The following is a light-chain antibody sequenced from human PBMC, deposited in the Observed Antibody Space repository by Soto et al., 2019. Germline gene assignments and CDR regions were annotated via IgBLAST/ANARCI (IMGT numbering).Light chain of an antibody. J-gene: IGKJ4*01. CDR2: ATS. CDR1: QSISSY. Sequence: DIQMTQSPSSLSASVGDRVTITCRASQSISSYLNCYQQKPGKAPKLLIYATSSLQSGVPSRFSGSGSGTDFTLTIAGLQPEDSASYFCQHSISAPLTFGGGTKVEIK. CDR3: QHSISAPLT. V-gene: IGKV1-39*01.